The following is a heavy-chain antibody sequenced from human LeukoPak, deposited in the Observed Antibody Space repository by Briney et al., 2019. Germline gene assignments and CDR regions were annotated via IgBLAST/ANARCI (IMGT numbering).Heavy chain of an antibody. CDR3: ARRGGWSPITFDY. Sequence: SETLSLTCTVSGGSISSGTYYWSWIRQPAGKGLEWIGRIYSIGSTNYNPSLKSRVTISIDRPKNQFSLKLTSVTAADTAVYYCARRGGWSPITFDYWGQGTLVTVSS. V-gene: IGHV4-61*02. CDR2: IYSIGST. CDR1: GGSISSGTYY. J-gene: IGHJ4*02. D-gene: IGHD5-24*01.